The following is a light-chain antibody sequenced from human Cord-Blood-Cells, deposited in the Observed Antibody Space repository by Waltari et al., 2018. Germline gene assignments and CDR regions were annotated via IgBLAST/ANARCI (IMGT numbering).Light chain of an antibody. J-gene: IGKJ4*01. Sequence: AIRMTPSTSSFSATTGDRVTITCRASQGISSYLAWYQQKPGKAPKLLIYAASTLQSGVPSRFSGSGSGTDFTLTISCLQSEDFATYYCQQYYSYPLTFGGGTKVEIK. CDR3: QQYYSYPLT. V-gene: IGKV1-8*01. CDR2: AAS. CDR1: QGISSY.